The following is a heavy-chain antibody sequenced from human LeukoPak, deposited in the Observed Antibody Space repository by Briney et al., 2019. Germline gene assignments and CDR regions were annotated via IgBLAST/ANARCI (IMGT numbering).Heavy chain of an antibody. D-gene: IGHD5-24*01. Sequence: SETLSLTCAVSGGSLSSWNWWGWVRQPPGEGLGWIGEIYHSGSTNYNPSLKSRVTISVDTTKNQFSLKLSSVTAADTAVYYCAAGDGYSFDYWGQGTLVTVST. CDR2: IYHSGST. J-gene: IGHJ4*02. CDR3: AAGDGYSFDY. V-gene: IGHV4-4*02. CDR1: GGSLSSWNW.